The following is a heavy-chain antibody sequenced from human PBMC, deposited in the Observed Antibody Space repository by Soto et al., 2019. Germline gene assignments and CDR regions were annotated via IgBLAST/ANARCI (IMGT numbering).Heavy chain of an antibody. J-gene: IGHJ5*02. Sequence: GSLRLSCAASGFNFSSYAMNWVRQAPGKGLEWVSGISVSGTYTYYAESVKGRFTISRDNSKSTLYLQMNCLRAEDTAVYYCAKGGAVKLPRYNWFDPWGQGVLVTVSS. CDR3: AKGGAVKLPRYNWFDP. CDR1: GFNFSSYA. V-gene: IGHV3-23*01. CDR2: ISVSGTYT. D-gene: IGHD2-15*01.